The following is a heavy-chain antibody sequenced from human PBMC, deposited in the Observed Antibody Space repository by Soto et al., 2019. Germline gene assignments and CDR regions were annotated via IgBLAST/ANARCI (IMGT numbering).Heavy chain of an antibody. CDR2: INSDGSST. V-gene: IGHV3-74*01. CDR1: GFTFSTFW. Sequence: EVQLVESGGGLVQPGGSLRLSCEASGFTFSTFWMHWVRQAPGKGLVWVSRINSDGSSTNYADSVKGRVTISRDNAQKMLYLQMNSLRAEDTAVYYCARDFEYWGQGTLVTVSS. CDR3: ARDFEY. J-gene: IGHJ4*02.